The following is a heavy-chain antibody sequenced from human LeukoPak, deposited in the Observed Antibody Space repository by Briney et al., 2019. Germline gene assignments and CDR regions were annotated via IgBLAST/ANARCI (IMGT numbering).Heavy chain of an antibody. CDR1: GFTFNHYA. V-gene: IGHV3-30*07. CDR3: TKDPNGDYIGAFDP. Sequence: GGSLRLSCAASGFTFNHYAMHWVRQAPGEGLEGVAVITYDGSNKYYADSVKGRFTISRDNSKNTLYLQMNSLRADDTAIYYCTKDPNGDYIGAFDPWGQGTLVTVSS. D-gene: IGHD4-17*01. CDR2: ITYDGSNK. J-gene: IGHJ5*02.